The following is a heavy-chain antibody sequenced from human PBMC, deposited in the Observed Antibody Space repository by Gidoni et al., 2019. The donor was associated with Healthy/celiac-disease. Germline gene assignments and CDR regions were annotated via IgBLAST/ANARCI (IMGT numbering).Heavy chain of an antibody. D-gene: IGHD2-15*01. CDR2: INPNSRGT. V-gene: IGHV1-2*02. CDR1: GYTFTGYD. CDR3: AILDIVVVVAATGDY. J-gene: IGHJ4*02. Sequence: QVQLVQSGAEVKKPGASVKVPCKASGYTFTGYDMHWVRQAPGQGLEWMGWINPNSRGTNYAQKFQGRVTMTRDTSISTAYMELSRLRSDDTAVYYCAILDIVVVVAATGDYWGQGTLVTVSS.